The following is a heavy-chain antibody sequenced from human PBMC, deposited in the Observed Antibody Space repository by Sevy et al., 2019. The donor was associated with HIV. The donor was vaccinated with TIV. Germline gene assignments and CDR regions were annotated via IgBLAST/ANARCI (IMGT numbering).Heavy chain of an antibody. CDR1: GFTFSSYA. D-gene: IGHD1-26*01. J-gene: IGHJ4*02. CDR3: AKDQPKWELLGGFDY. CDR2: ISGSGGST. Sequence: GGSLRLSCAASGFTFSSYAMSWVRQAPGKGLEWVSAISGSGGSTYDADSVKGRFTISRDNSKNTLYLQMNSLRAEDTAVYYCAKDQPKWELLGGFDYWGQGTLVTVSS. V-gene: IGHV3-23*01.